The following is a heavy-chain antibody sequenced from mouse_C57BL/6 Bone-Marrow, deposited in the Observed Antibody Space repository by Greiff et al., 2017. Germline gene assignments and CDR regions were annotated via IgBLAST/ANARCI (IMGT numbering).Heavy chain of an antibody. D-gene: IGHD1-1*01. V-gene: IGHV1-85*01. Sequence: QVQLQQSGPELVKPGASVKLSCKASGYTFTSYDINWVKQRPGQGLEWIGWIYPRDGSTKYNEKFKGKATLTVATSSSTAYMELHSLTSEDSAVYFCAIYSGSSYWYFDVWGTGTTVTVSS. CDR1: GYTFTSYD. CDR2: IYPRDGST. CDR3: AIYSGSSYWYFDV. J-gene: IGHJ1*03.